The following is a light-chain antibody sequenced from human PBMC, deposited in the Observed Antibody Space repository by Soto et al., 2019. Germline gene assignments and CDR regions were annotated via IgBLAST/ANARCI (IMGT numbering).Light chain of an antibody. V-gene: IGLV2-14*01. J-gene: IGLJ2*01. CDR2: DVI. Sequence: QSALTQPASVSGSPGQSITISCTGTSSDVGGYKYVAWYQQYPGKAPKLMIYDVINRPSGVPYRFSGSKSDNTASLTISGLQAEDEADYYCSSYSTTNTVVFGGGTKLTVL. CDR3: SSYSTTNTVV. CDR1: SSDVGGYKY.